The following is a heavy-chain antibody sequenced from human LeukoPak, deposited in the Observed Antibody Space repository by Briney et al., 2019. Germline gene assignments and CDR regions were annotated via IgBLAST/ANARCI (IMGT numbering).Heavy chain of an antibody. V-gene: IGHV4-4*02. CDR2: IYHSGIT. CDR1: SDSISSNNW. J-gene: IGHJ4*02. Sequence: SGTLSLTCAVSSDSISSNNWWNWVRQPPGKGLEWIGEIYHSGITEYTPSLRSRVTISVDKSKNQFSLKLNSVTAADTAVYYCAREYESSGWYSKGSFDYWGQGILVTVSS. D-gene: IGHD6-19*01. CDR3: AREYESSGWYSKGSFDY.